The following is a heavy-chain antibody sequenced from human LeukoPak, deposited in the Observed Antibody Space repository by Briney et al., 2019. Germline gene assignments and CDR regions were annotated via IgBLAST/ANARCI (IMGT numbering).Heavy chain of an antibody. CDR2: ITGSGGST. Sequence: PGGSLRLSCTASGFTFSNYAMSWVRQAPGKGLEWVSAITGSGGSTYYADSVKGRFTISRDNSKNTLYLQMNNLRAEDTAVYYCATIPLYDISTRDPYWGQGTLVTVSS. V-gene: IGHV3-23*01. CDR3: ATIPLYDISTRDPY. D-gene: IGHD3-9*01. CDR1: GFTFSNYA. J-gene: IGHJ4*02.